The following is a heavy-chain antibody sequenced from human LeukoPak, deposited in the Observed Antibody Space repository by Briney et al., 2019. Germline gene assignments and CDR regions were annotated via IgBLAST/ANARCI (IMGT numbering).Heavy chain of an antibody. Sequence: PGGSLRLSCAASGFTFGSYGMHWVRQAPGKGLEWVAVISYDGSNKYYADSVKGRFTISRDNSKNTLYLQMNSLRAEDTAVYYCAKLPVEMATIFAFDIWGQGTMVTVSS. J-gene: IGHJ3*02. CDR1: GFTFGSYG. V-gene: IGHV3-30*18. D-gene: IGHD5-24*01. CDR3: AKLPVEMATIFAFDI. CDR2: ISYDGSNK.